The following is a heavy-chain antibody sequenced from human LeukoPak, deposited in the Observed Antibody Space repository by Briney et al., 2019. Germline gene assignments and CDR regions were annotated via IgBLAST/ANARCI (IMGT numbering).Heavy chain of an antibody. Sequence: PGGSLRLSCAASEFTFSNYGMNWVRRAPGKGLEWVSAISGSGGSTYYADSVKGRFTISRDNSKNTLYLQMDSLRAEDTAVYYCAKEHENSSSWYKSLGYYFDYWGQGTLVTVSS. CDR3: AKEHENSSSWYKSLGYYFDY. CDR2: ISGSGGST. CDR1: EFTFSNYG. V-gene: IGHV3-23*01. J-gene: IGHJ4*02. D-gene: IGHD6-13*01.